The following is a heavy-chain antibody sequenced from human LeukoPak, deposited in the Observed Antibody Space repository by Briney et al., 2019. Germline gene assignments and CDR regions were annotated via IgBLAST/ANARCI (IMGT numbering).Heavy chain of an antibody. D-gene: IGHD5-18*01. CDR2: ISYDGSNK. V-gene: IGHV3-30*18. Sequence: PGGSLRLSCAASGFTFSSYGMHWVRQAPGKGLEWVAVISYDGSNKYYADSVKGRFTISRDNSKNTLYLQMNSLRAEDTAVYYCANNPSTAMVPMVLWGQGTLVTVSS. CDR3: ANNPSTAMVPMVL. CDR1: GFTFSSYG. J-gene: IGHJ4*02.